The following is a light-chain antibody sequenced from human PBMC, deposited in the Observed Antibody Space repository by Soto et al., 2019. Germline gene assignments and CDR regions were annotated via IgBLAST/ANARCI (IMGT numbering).Light chain of an antibody. J-gene: IGLJ1*01. CDR3: CSYAGSSTPDV. CDR1: SSDVGSYNL. Sequence: QSVLTQPASVSGSPGQSITISCTGTSSDVGSYNLVSWYQQHPGKAPKLMIYEVSKRPSGVSNRFSGSKSGNTASLTISGLLPDDEADYYCCSYAGSSTPDVFGTGTKLTVL. V-gene: IGLV2-23*02. CDR2: EVS.